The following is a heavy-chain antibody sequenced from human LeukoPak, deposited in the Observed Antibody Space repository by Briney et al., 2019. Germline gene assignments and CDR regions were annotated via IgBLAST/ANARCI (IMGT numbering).Heavy chain of an antibody. J-gene: IGHJ4*02. CDR3: ARARMVDDTRFMDY. CDR2: IYPGDSDT. V-gene: IGHV5-51*01. Sequence: GESLKISCKGSGYSFTSYWIGWVRQVPGKGLEWMGIIYPGDSDTRYSPSSQGQVTISADKSISTAYLQWSSLKASDTAMYYCARARMVDDTRFMDYWGQGTLVTVSS. CDR1: GYSFTSYW. D-gene: IGHD4/OR15-4a*01.